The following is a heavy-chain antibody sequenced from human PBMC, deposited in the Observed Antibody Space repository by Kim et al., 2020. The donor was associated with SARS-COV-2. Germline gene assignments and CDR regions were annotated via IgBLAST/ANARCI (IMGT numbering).Heavy chain of an antibody. Sequence: SLNSRGTISVDTSKNQFSLKLSSVTAADTAVYYCARAPSQWSERGVFDYWGQGTLVTVSS. CDR3: ARAPSQWSERGVFDY. J-gene: IGHJ4*02. D-gene: IGHD6-19*01. V-gene: IGHV4-59*01.